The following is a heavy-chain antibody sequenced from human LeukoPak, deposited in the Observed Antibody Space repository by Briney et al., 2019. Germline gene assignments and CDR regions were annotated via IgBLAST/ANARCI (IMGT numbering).Heavy chain of an antibody. D-gene: IGHD3-16*01. Sequence: GGSLRLSCAASGFTFSTYSMSWVRQAPGKGLEWVSYISSSSSTIYYADSVKGRFTISRDNPKNTLFLQMNSLRAEDTAVYYCARDDALGDNALDIWGQGTMVTVSS. CDR2: ISSSSSTI. V-gene: IGHV3-48*01. CDR3: ARDDALGDNALDI. CDR1: GFTFSTYS. J-gene: IGHJ3*02.